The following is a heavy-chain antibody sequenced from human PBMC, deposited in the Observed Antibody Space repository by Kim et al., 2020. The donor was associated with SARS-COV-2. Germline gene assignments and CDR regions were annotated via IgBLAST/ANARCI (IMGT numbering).Heavy chain of an antibody. CDR2: IYYSGST. J-gene: IGHJ3*02. CDR3: ARVPLYYYGSGERAFDI. CDR1: GGSISSYY. Sequence: SETLSLTCTVSGGSISSYYWSWIRQPPGKGLEWIGYIYYSGSTNYNPSLKSRVTISVDTSKNQFSLKLSSVTAADTAVYYCARVPLYYYGSGERAFDIWGQGTMVTVSS. V-gene: IGHV4-59*13. D-gene: IGHD3-10*01.